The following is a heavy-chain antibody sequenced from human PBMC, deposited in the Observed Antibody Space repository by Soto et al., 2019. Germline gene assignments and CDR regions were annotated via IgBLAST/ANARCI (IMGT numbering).Heavy chain of an antibody. D-gene: IGHD2-15*01. CDR2: IIPIFGTA. J-gene: IGHJ4*02. Sequence: VASVKVSCKASRGTFSSYAISWVRQAPGQGLEWMGGIIPIFGTANYAQKFQGRVTITADESTSTAYMELSSLRSEDTAVYYCARGGVYCSGGSCYDYYFDYWGQGTLVTVSS. CDR1: RGTFSSYA. V-gene: IGHV1-69*13. CDR3: ARGGVYCSGGSCYDYYFDY.